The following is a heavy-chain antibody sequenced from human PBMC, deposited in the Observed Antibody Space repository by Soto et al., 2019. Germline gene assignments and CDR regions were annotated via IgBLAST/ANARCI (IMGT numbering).Heavy chain of an antibody. CDR3: ARGSPSSGWAFDY. CDR1: GGSFSGYY. J-gene: IGHJ4*02. CDR2: INHSGST. D-gene: IGHD6-19*01. Sequence: SETLSLTCAVYGGSFSGYYWSWIRQPPGKGLEWIGEINHSGSTNYNPSLKSRVTISVDTSKNQFSLKLSSVTAADTAVYYCARGSPSSGWAFDYWGQGTLVNV. V-gene: IGHV4-34*01.